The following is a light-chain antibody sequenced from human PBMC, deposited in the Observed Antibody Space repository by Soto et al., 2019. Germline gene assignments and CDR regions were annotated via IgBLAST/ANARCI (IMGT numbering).Light chain of an antibody. J-gene: IGKJ5*01. V-gene: IGKV1-33*01. CDR2: DAS. CDR1: QDISNY. Sequence: DIQMTQSPSSLSASVGDRVTITCQASQDISNYLNWYQQKPGKAPKLLIYDASNLETGVPSRFSGSGAGTDFTFTISSLQAEDIATYYCQQYDNVPLTFGQGTRLEIK. CDR3: QQYDNVPLT.